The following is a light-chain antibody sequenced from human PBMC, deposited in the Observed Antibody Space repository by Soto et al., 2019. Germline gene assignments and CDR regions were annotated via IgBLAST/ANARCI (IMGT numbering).Light chain of an antibody. Sequence: QSALTQPPSASGSPGQSVTISCTGTSSDVGGYNYVSWYQQHPDKAPKLMISEVSKRPSGVPDRFSGSKSGNTASLTVSGLQAEDEADYSCSSYAGSNTVVFGGGTKLTVL. CDR1: SSDVGGYNY. V-gene: IGLV2-8*01. J-gene: IGLJ2*01. CDR2: EVS. CDR3: SSYAGSNTVV.